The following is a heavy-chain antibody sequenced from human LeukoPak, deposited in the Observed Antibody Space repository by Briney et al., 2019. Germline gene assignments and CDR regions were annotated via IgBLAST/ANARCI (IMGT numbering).Heavy chain of an antibody. CDR1: GYTLTELS. J-gene: IGHJ6*04. V-gene: IGHV1-24*01. CDR3: ARGSVWFGELYYYYYGMDV. CDR2: FDPEDGET. Sequence: ASVKVSCKVSGYTLTELSMHWVRQAPGKGLEWMGGFDPEDGETIYAQKFQGRVTMTEDTSTDTAYMELSSLRSEDTAVYYCARGSVWFGELYYYYYGMDVWGKGTTVTVSS. D-gene: IGHD3-10*01.